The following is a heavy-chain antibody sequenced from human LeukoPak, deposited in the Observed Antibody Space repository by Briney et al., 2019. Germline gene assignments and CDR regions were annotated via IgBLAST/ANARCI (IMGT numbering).Heavy chain of an antibody. Sequence: PSETLSLTCTVSGASISSYYWSWIRQPPGKGLEWIGYIYYSGTTNYNPSLKSRVTISVDTSKNQFSLKLSSVTAADTAVYYCARVSSSWYQDWYFDLWGRGTLVTVSS. J-gene: IGHJ2*01. CDR2: IYYSGTT. D-gene: IGHD6-13*01. CDR3: ARVSSSWYQDWYFDL. V-gene: IGHV4-59*12. CDR1: GASISSYY.